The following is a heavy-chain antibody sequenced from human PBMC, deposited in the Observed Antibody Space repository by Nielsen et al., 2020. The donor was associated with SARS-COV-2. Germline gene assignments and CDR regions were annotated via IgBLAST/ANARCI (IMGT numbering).Heavy chain of an antibody. J-gene: IGHJ6*02. Sequence: WVRQAPGQGLEGMGGLIPIFGTANYAQKFQGRVTITADKSTSTAYMDLSSLRSEDTAVYYCASRYCSSTSCYRSNGMDVWGQGTTVTVSS. CDR3: ASRYCSSTSCYRSNGMDV. D-gene: IGHD2-2*01. V-gene: IGHV1-69*06. CDR2: LIPIFGTA.